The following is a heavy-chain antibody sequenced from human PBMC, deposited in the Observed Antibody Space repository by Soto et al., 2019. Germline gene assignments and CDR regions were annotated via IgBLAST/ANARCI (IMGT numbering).Heavy chain of an antibody. D-gene: IGHD3-9*01. Sequence: QITLKESGPTLVKPTQTLTLTCTFSGFSLSTSGVGVGWIRQPPGKALEWLAVLYWDDDKRYSPSLKSRLTVTKDTSKNQVVLTVTNVDPVDTATYCCAHAAVFDWLLYYYDYWGQGTLVTVSS. CDR2: LYWDDDK. V-gene: IGHV2-5*02. J-gene: IGHJ4*02. CDR1: GFSLSTSGVG. CDR3: AHAAVFDWLLYYYDY.